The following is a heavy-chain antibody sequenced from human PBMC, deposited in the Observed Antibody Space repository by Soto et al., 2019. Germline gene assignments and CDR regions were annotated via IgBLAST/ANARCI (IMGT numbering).Heavy chain of an antibody. V-gene: IGHV1-45*02. Sequence: ASVKVSCKASGYTFTYRYLHWVRQAPGQALEWMGWITPFNGNTNYAQKFQDRVTITRDRSMSTAYMELSSLRSEDTAMYYCARSLTLDDPLYIDYWGQGTLVTVSS. CDR2: ITPFNGNT. J-gene: IGHJ4*02. D-gene: IGHD1-1*01. CDR1: GYTFTYRY. CDR3: ARSLTLDDPLYIDY.